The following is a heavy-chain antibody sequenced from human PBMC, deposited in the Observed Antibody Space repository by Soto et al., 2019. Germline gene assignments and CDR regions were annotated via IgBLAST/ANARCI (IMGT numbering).Heavy chain of an antibody. CDR2: ISWNSGDI. D-gene: IGHD5-18*01. Sequence: EVQLVESGGDLVQPGRSLRLSCAASGFTFDDYAMHWVRLAPGKGLEWVSGISWNSGDIYYADSVKGRFTISRDNAKNSLYLQINSLRPDDTAMYSCAKDAIHVLLGYTYGAGGMDVWGQGTTVTVSS. CDR1: GFTFDDYA. J-gene: IGHJ6*02. V-gene: IGHV3-9*01. CDR3: AKDAIHVLLGYTYGAGGMDV.